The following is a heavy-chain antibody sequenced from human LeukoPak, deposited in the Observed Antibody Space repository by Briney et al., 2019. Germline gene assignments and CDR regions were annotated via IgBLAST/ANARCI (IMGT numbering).Heavy chain of an antibody. CDR2: IYSGDST. V-gene: IGHV3-66*01. J-gene: IGHJ4*02. D-gene: IGHD6-13*01. CDR1: GFTVSSNY. CDR3: ARVGQELTRGGVDY. Sequence: GGSLRLSCAASGFTVSSNYMSWVRQAPGKGLESVSVIYSGDSTYYAGSVKGRFTISRDNSKNTLYLQMNSLRAEDTAVYYCARVGQELTRGGVDYWGQGTLVTVSS.